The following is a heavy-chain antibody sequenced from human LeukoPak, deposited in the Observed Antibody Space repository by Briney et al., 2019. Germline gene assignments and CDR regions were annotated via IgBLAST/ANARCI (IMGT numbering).Heavy chain of an antibody. Sequence: GASVKVSCKASGYTFTSYDINWVRQATGQGLEWMGWMNPNSGNTGYAQKFQGRVTMTRNTSISTAYMELSSLRSEDTAVYYCAREHILPYYDFWSTTIWGPKNYYYYGMDVWGQGTTVTVSS. CDR2: MNPNSGNT. D-gene: IGHD3-3*01. CDR3: AREHILPYYDFWSTTIWGPKNYYYYGMDV. V-gene: IGHV1-8*01. J-gene: IGHJ6*02. CDR1: GYTFTSYD.